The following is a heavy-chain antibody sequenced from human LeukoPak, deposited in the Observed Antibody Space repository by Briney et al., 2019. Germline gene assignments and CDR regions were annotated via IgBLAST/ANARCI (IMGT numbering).Heavy chain of an antibody. V-gene: IGHV1-2*02. Sequence: ASVKVSCKSSGYTFSGYYMHWVRQAPGQGLEWMGWINPNSGRTNYAQKFQGRVTMTRDTSISTAYMELRRLRSDDTAVYYCARRAVGNSYYYSMDVWGKGTTVTVSS. J-gene: IGHJ6*03. CDR2: INPNSGRT. CDR3: ARRAVGNSYYYSMDV. D-gene: IGHD6-19*01. CDR1: GYTFSGYY.